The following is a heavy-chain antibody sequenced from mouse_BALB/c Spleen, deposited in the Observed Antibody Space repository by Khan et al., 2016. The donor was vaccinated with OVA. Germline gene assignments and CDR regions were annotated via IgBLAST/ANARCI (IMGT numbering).Heavy chain of an antibody. J-gene: IGHJ4*01. CDR3: ARGELGPDYFAMDY. D-gene: IGHD4-1*01. CDR1: GFNIKDTY. CDR2: IDPANGNI. Sequence: VQLKESGAELVKPGASVKLSCTASGFNIKDTYMHWVKQRPEQDLECIGRIDPANGNIEYDPKFQGKATITADTSSNTAYLQLSRLKSEDTAVYYCARGELGPDYFAMDYWGQGTSVTVSS. V-gene: IGHV14-3*02.